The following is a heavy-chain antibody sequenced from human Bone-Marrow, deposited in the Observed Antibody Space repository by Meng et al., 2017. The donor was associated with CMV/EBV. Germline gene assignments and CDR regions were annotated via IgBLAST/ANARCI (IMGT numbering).Heavy chain of an antibody. D-gene: IGHD3-9*01. V-gene: IGHV3-11*01. CDR3: ARGGYDILPGLGWFDP. Sequence: GESLKISCAASGFTFSDYYMSWIRQAPGKGLEWVSYISSSGSTIYYADSVKGRFTISRDNAKNSLYLQMNSLRAEDTAVYYCARGGYDILPGLGWFDPWGQGTLVTVSS. J-gene: IGHJ5*02. CDR2: ISSSGSTI. CDR1: GFTFSDYY.